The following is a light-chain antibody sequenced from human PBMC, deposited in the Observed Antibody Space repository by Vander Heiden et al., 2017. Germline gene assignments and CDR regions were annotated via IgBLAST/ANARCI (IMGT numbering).Light chain of an antibody. Sequence: AIQLTQSPSSLSASVGDRVTITCRASQGISSALAWYQQKPGKAPKLLISDASSLESGVPSRLTGSRYGIDFTLTISSLQPEPFPPYSSPQCNSYLMSTSGQGTKLEIK. CDR2: DAS. CDR3: PQCNSYLMST. CDR1: QGISSA. V-gene: IGKV1-13*02. J-gene: IGKJ2*01.